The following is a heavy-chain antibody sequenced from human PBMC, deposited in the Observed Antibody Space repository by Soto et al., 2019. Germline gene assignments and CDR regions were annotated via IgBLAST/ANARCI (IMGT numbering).Heavy chain of an antibody. Sequence: LRLSCAASGFTFSSYAMSWVRQAPGKGLEWVSAISGSGGSTYYADSVKGRFTISRDNSKNTLYLQMNSLRAEDTAVYYCAKDGVATIFGVVIIVTYFDYWGQGTLVTVSS. D-gene: IGHD3-3*01. J-gene: IGHJ4*02. V-gene: IGHV3-23*01. CDR3: AKDGVATIFGVVIIVTYFDY. CDR2: ISGSGGST. CDR1: GFTFSSYA.